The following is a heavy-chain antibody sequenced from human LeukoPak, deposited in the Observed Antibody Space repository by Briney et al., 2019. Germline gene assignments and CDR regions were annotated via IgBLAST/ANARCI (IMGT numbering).Heavy chain of an antibody. CDR3: ARWDRVDIEATNDDY. CDR1: GYTFTTYT. Sequence: GASVKVSCKASGYTFTTYTISWVRQAPGQGLEWMGWISVYNGNTNTALKFQGRVTMTADRSTSTAYMELRSLTSDDTAVYYCARWDRVDIEATNDDYWGQGTLVTVSS. J-gene: IGHJ4*02. D-gene: IGHD5-12*01. V-gene: IGHV1-18*04. CDR2: ISVYNGNT.